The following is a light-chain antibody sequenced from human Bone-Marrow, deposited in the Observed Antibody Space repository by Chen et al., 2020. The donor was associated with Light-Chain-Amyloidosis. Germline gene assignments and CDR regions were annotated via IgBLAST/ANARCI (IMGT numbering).Light chain of an antibody. V-gene: IGLV6-57*01. J-gene: IGLJ3*02. CDR1: SGSIATNY. CDR2: EDD. CDR3: QSYQGSSQGV. Sequence: NFMLTQPHSVSESPGKTVIISCTRSSGSIATNYVQWYQQRPGSSPTTLIYEDDQRPSGVPDRFSGSIDRSSNSASFTISGLKTEDEADYYCQSYQGSSQGVFGGGTKLTVL.